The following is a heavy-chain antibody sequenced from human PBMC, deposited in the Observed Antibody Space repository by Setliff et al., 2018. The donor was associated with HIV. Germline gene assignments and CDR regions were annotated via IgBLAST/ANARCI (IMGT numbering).Heavy chain of an antibody. D-gene: IGHD1-26*01. CDR2: IVGSGIGT. V-gene: IGHV3-23*01. CDR3: ATGRLRATSPFDN. J-gene: IGHJ4*02. CDR1: GFTFSRYG. Sequence: RGSLRLSCAASGFTFSRYGMHWVRQAPGKGLEWVSAIVGSGIGTYYANSVKGRFTISRDNSKNTLYLQMNSLRTDDTAVYFCATGRLRATSPFDNWGQGTLVTVSS.